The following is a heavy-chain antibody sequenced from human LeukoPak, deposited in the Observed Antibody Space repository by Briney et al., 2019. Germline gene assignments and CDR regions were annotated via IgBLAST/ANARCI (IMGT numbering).Heavy chain of an antibody. CDR1: GVSVSSGPYY. D-gene: IGHD2-8*02. CDR2: IYYTGST. J-gene: IGHJ4*02. V-gene: IGHV4-61*01. Sequence: SETLSLTCTVSGVSVSSGPYYWSWIRQPPGEGLEWIGYIYYTGSTNYNPSLKSRVTISLDTPKNQFSLKLSSVTAADAAVYYCARTSGPGVDYWGQGTLVTVSS. CDR3: ARTSGPGVDY.